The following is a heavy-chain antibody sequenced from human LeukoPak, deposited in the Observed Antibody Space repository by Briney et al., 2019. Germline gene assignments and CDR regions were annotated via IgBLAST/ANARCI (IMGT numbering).Heavy chain of an antibody. Sequence: PGGSLRLSCAASEFTFSVYWMTWVRQAPGKGLEWVANINQDGSEKFYVDSVKGRFTISRDNAKNSLCLQMNSLRAEDTAVYYCAELGITMIGGVWGKGTTVTISS. CDR2: INQDGSEK. J-gene: IGHJ6*04. V-gene: IGHV3-7*01. CDR1: EFTFSVYW. CDR3: AELGITMIGGV. D-gene: IGHD3-10*02.